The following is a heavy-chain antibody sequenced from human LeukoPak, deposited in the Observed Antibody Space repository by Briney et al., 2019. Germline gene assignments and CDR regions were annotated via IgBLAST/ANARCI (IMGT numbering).Heavy chain of an antibody. V-gene: IGHV5-51*01. CDR2: IYPGDSDT. CDR1: GYSFSGYW. Sequence: GESLKISCEGSGYSFSGYWIAWVRQMPGKGLEWMGTIYPGDSDTRYSPSFQGQVTISADKSISTAYLQWGSLRASDTAIYYCARHNKNIVVVPAAISGMDVWGQGTTVTVSS. CDR3: ARHNKNIVVVPAAISGMDV. D-gene: IGHD2-2*01. J-gene: IGHJ6*02.